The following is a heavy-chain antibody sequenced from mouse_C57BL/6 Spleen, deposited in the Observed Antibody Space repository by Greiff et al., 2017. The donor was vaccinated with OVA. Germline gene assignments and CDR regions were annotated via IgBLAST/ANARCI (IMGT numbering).Heavy chain of an antibody. CDR2: ISSGGDYI. D-gene: IGHD2-1*01. V-gene: IGHV5-9-1*02. J-gene: IGHJ1*03. CDR3: TREDGNYRYFDV. Sequence: EVKLMESGEGLVKPGGSLKLSCAASGFTFSSYAMSWVRQTPEKRLEWVAYISSGGDYIYYADTVKGRFTISRDNARNTLYLQMSSLKSEDTAMYYCTREDGNYRYFDVWGTGTTVTVSA. CDR1: GFTFSSYA.